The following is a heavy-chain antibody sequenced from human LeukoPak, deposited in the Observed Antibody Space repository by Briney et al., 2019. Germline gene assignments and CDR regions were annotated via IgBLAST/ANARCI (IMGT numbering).Heavy chain of an antibody. CDR3: AKVGGYNYYDSSGYPERPFDY. CDR2: ITVNGDGT. J-gene: IGHJ4*02. Sequence: GGSLRLSCAASGFTFNNHAMSWARQAPGKGLEWVSSITVNGDGTNYADAVKGRFTISRDNSKNTLYLQMNSLRAEDTAVYYCAKVGGYNYYDSSGYPERPFDYWGQGTLVTVSS. V-gene: IGHV3-23*01. CDR1: GFTFNNHA. D-gene: IGHD3-22*01.